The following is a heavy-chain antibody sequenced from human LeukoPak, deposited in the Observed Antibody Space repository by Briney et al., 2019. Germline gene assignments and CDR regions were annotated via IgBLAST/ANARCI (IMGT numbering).Heavy chain of an antibody. J-gene: IGHJ5*02. Sequence: SETLSLTCTVSGDSISSNNYYWAWIRQPPEKGLEWIGSIYYRGSTYYNPSLKSRVIMSVDTSENHFSLRLTSVTAADTAIYYCARQNYYNFRNALNWFVLWGQGTLVTVSS. CDR2: IYYRGST. D-gene: IGHD3-3*01. V-gene: IGHV4-39*01. CDR3: ARQNYYNFRNALNWFVL. CDR1: GDSISSNNYY.